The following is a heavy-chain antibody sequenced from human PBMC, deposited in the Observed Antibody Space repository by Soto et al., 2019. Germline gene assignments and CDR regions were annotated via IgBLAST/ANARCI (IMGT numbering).Heavy chain of an antibody. V-gene: IGHV3-23*01. J-gene: IGHJ3*02. Sequence: GGSLRVPCAAAGLNFSSPAMSRVRPATREGREWVSAISGSGGSTYYADSVKGRFTISRDNSKNTLYLQMNSLRAEDTAVYYCAKGVRITIFGVALDAFDIWGQGTMVTVSS. CDR3: AKGVRITIFGVALDAFDI. CDR2: ISGSGGST. D-gene: IGHD3-3*01. CDR1: GLNFSSPA.